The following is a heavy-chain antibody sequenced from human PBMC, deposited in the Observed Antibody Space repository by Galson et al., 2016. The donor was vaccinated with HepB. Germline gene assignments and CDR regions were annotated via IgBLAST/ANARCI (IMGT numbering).Heavy chain of an antibody. CDR2: IKQDGSEK. Sequence: LRLSCAASGFSFSTFWMSWVRQAPGKGLEWVANIKQDGSEKYYVDSAKGRFTISRDNAKESLYLQMNSLRAEDTAVYYCARDGGPGAIFGMDVWGQGTTVTVSS. CDR3: ARDGGPGAIFGMDV. J-gene: IGHJ6*02. D-gene: IGHD2-2*01. CDR1: GFSFSTFW. V-gene: IGHV3-7*01.